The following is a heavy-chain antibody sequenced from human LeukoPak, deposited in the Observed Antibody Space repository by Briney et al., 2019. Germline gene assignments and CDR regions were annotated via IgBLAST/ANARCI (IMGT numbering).Heavy chain of an antibody. CDR2: ISSSSSYI. CDR1: GFTFSSYS. Sequence: KSGGSLRLSCAASGFTFSSYSMNWVRQAPGKGLEWVSSISSSSSYIYYADSVKGRFTISRDNAKNSLYLQMNSLRAEDTAVYYCARAEWSSWYDSYYYYGMDVWGQGTTVTVSS. J-gene: IGHJ6*02. V-gene: IGHV3-21*01. CDR3: ARAEWSSWYDSYYYYGMDV. D-gene: IGHD6-13*01.